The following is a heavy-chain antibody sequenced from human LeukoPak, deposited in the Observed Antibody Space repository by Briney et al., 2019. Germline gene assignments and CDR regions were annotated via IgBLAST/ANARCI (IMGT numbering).Heavy chain of an antibody. Sequence: ASVKVSCKASGYTFTSYDINWVRQATGQGLEWMGWMNPNSGNTGYAQKFQGRVTMTRNTSISTAYMELSSLRSEDTAVYYCATSIGYCSGGSCFRDYWGQGTLVTVSS. V-gene: IGHV1-8*01. CDR2: MNPNSGNT. CDR3: ATSIGYCSGGSCFRDY. J-gene: IGHJ4*02. D-gene: IGHD2-15*01. CDR1: GYTFTSYD.